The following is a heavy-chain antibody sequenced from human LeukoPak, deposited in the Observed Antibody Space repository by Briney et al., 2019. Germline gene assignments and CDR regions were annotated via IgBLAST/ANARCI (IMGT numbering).Heavy chain of an antibody. CDR3: ARGSRDGYKPFDY. Sequence: ASETLSLTCTVSGGSISSGGYFWSWIRQHPGKGLEWIGYMHNSENANYNPSLKSRVTISVDTSKNQISLKVNSVTAADTAVYYCARGSRDGYKPFDYWGQGTLVTVSS. V-gene: IGHV4-31*03. J-gene: IGHJ4*02. D-gene: IGHD5-24*01. CDR2: MHNSENA. CDR1: GGSISSGGYF.